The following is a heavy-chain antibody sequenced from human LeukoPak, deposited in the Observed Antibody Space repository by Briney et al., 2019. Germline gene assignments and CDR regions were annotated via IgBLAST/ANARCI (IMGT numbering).Heavy chain of an antibody. J-gene: IGHJ4*02. CDR1: GFTFSSYW. CDR3: ARDHSGSYSNFDY. Sequence: GGSLRLSCAASGFTFSSYWMSWVCQAPGKGLEWVANIKQDGSEKYYVDSVKGRFTISRDNAKNSLYLQMNSLRAEDTAVYYCARDHSGSYSNFDYWGQGTLVTVSS. CDR2: IKQDGSEK. V-gene: IGHV3-7*01. D-gene: IGHD1-26*01.